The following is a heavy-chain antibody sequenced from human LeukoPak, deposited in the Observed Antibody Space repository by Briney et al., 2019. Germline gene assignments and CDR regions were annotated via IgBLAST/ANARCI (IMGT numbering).Heavy chain of an antibody. Sequence: ASVKVSCKASGYTFTGYYMHWVRQAPGQGLEWMGWINPNSGGTNYAQKFQGRVTMTRDTSISTAYMELSRLRSDDTAVYYCAKPRRGSDGWFDPWGQGTLVTVSS. V-gene: IGHV1-2*02. CDR2: INPNSGGT. CDR1: GYTFTGYY. J-gene: IGHJ5*02. D-gene: IGHD1-14*01. CDR3: AKPRRGSDGWFDP.